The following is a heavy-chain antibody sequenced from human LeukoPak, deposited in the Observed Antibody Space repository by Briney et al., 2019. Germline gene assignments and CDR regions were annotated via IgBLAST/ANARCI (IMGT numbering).Heavy chain of an antibody. D-gene: IGHD3-22*01. J-gene: IGHJ4*02. Sequence: GKSLSLSCAASGFTFSSYCTHWVRHAPGKGLEWEGVICYDVSNKYYANSVKGRCIISTDNSTKTLCLQMNSLSAEETAVYYCARARSTYYDSSGYPGGYWGQGTLVSASS. CDR1: GFTFSSYC. CDR3: ARARSTYYDSSGYPGGY. V-gene: IGHV3-33*01. CDR2: ICYDVSNK.